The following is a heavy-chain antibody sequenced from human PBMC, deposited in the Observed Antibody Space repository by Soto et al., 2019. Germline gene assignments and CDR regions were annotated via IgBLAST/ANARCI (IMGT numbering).Heavy chain of an antibody. Sequence: QVQLVQSGAEVKKPGSSVKVSCKASGGTFSSYTISWVRQAPGQGLEWMGRIIPILGIANYAQKFQGRVTITADKPTRTAYMELSSLRSEDTAVYYCASTYVDPTYYYYGMDVWGQGTPVTVSS. V-gene: IGHV1-69*02. J-gene: IGHJ6*02. CDR3: ASTYVDPTYYYYGMDV. D-gene: IGHD3-16*01. CDR1: GGTFSSYT. CDR2: IIPILGIA.